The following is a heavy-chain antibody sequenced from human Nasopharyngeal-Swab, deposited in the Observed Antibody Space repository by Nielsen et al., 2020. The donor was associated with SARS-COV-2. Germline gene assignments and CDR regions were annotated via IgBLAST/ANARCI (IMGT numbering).Heavy chain of an antibody. D-gene: IGHD5-24*01. V-gene: IGHV1-18*01. CDR1: GYISTSYD. J-gene: IGHJ4*02. CDR2: IGAYNGNT. CDR3: ARHGMAEDY. Sequence: ASVKVSCKASGYISTSYDISWVRQARGQGLEWMGWIGAYNGNTNYAQKFQDRVTMTTDTSTSTVYMELRSLRSDDTAVYYCARHGMAEDYWGQGTLVTVSS.